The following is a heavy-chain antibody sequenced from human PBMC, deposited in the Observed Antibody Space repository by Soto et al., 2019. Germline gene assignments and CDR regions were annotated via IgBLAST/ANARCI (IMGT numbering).Heavy chain of an antibody. V-gene: IGHV3-15*01. Sequence: EVQLVESGGGLVKPGGSLRLSCAASGFTFSNAWMSWVRQAPGKGPEWVGRIKSKTDGGTTDYAAPVKGRFTISRDDSKNTLYLQMNSLKTEDTAVYYCTTTWTYPRWVDYWGQGTLVTVSS. CDR2: IKSKTDGGTT. CDR1: GFTFSNAW. D-gene: IGHD1-26*01. J-gene: IGHJ4*02. CDR3: TTTWTYPRWVDY.